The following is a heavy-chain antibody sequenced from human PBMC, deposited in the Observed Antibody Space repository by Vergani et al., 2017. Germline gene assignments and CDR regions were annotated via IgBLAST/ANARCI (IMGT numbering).Heavy chain of an antibody. CDR1: GVTVRCHY. Sequence: EVQLVESGGGLIQPGGSLKIPCASSGVTVRCHYMRVVRQGPGKGGEWVSVIYSGGSTYSADSGKGRFTISRDNSKNTLYLQMNSLRAEDTAVYYCASEDRGYFQHWGQGTLVTVSS. CDR2: IYSGGST. J-gene: IGHJ1*01. V-gene: IGHV3-53*01. CDR3: ASEDRGYFQH. D-gene: IGHD1-14*01.